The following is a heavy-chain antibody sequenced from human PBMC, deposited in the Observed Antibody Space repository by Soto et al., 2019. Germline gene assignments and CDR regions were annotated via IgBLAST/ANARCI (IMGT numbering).Heavy chain of an antibody. CDR3: ARRYFDWVQFPLDYYYGMDV. Sequence: CSVKVSCKASGGPFRSYAISWVRQAPGQGLEWMGGIIPIFGTANYAQKFQGRVTITADKSTSTAYMELSSLRSEDTAVYHSARRYFDWVQFPLDYYYGMDVWGQGTTVTVSS. CDR1: GGPFRSYA. V-gene: IGHV1-69*06. D-gene: IGHD3-9*01. CDR2: IIPIFGTA. J-gene: IGHJ6*02.